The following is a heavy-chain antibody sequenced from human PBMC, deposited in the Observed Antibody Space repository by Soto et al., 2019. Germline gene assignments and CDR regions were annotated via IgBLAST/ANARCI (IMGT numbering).Heavy chain of an antibody. J-gene: IGHJ6*04. CDR3: AQCLLGVNYYYGMDV. Sequence: QVQLVQSGAEVKKPGSSVKVSCKASGGTFSSYAINWVRQAPGQGLEWMGGTIPIFATADYAQKFQGRVTITADESTSTAYMELSSLRSEDTAVYYCAQCLLGVNYYYGMDVWGKGTTVTVSS. V-gene: IGHV1-69*12. D-gene: IGHD3-16*01. CDR2: TIPIFATA. CDR1: GGTFSSYA.